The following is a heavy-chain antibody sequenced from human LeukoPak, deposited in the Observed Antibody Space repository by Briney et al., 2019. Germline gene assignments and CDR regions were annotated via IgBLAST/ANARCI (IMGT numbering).Heavy chain of an antibody. Sequence: GGSLRLSCAASGFTSSDYYMSWIRQAPGKGLEWVSYINSSGSTIYYADSVKGRFTISRDNAKNSLYLQMNSLRAEDTAVYYCVCYIVGAKRSFDYWGQGTLVTVSS. V-gene: IGHV3-11*04. CDR1: GFTSSDYY. CDR3: VCYIVGAKRSFDY. J-gene: IGHJ4*02. CDR2: INSSGSTI. D-gene: IGHD1-26*01.